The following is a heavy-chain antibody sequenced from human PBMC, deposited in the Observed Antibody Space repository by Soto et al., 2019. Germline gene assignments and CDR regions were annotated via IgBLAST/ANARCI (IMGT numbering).Heavy chain of an antibody. CDR1: GFTFDDYA. CDR2: ISWNSGSI. Sequence: PGGSLRLSCAASGFTFDDYAMHWVRQAPGKGLEWVSGISWNSGSIGYADSVKGRFTISRDNAKNSLYLQMNSLRAEYTALYYCAKGVWFGEFPYFDYWGQGTLVTVSS. D-gene: IGHD3-10*01. V-gene: IGHV3-9*01. CDR3: AKGVWFGEFPYFDY. J-gene: IGHJ4*02.